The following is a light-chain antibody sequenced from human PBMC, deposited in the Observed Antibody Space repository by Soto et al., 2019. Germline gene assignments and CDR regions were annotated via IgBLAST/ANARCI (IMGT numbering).Light chain of an antibody. J-gene: IGKJ5*01. Sequence: EIVLTQSPGTLSLSPGERATLSCRASQSVSSNYLAWYQQKPGQAPRLLIYGASSRATGIPERFSGSGSGTDFTLTITRLEPEDFAVYFCQQYDVSPITFGLGTRLEIK. CDR2: GAS. V-gene: IGKV3-20*01. CDR1: QSVSSNY. CDR3: QQYDVSPIT.